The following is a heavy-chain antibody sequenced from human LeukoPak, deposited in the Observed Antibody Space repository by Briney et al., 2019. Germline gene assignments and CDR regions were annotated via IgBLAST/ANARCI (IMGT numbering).Heavy chain of an antibody. Sequence: SETLSLTCTVSGGSISNYYWSWIRQPAGKGLEWIGRFYNSGSTNCNPSLKSRVGLSIDTSKNQFSLKVNSMTPRDAAVYYCARVSSTGGLAYWGQGTLVTVSS. D-gene: IGHD1-1*01. J-gene: IGHJ4*02. CDR2: FYNSGST. CDR3: ARVSSTGGLAY. V-gene: IGHV4-4*07. CDR1: GGSISNYY.